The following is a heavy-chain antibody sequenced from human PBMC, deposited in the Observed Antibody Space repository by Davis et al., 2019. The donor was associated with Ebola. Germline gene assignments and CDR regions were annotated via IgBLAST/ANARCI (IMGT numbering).Heavy chain of an antibody. Sequence: SETLSLTCTVSGGSISSYYWSWIRQPPGKGLEWIGYIYYSGSTNYNPSLKSRVTITVDTSKNQFSLKLSSVTAADTAVYYCARNGYIYGDFDYWGRRTLVTVSS. CDR1: GGSISSYY. D-gene: IGHD5-18*01. V-gene: IGHV4-59*01. J-gene: IGHJ4*02. CDR2: IYYSGST. CDR3: ARNGYIYGDFDY.